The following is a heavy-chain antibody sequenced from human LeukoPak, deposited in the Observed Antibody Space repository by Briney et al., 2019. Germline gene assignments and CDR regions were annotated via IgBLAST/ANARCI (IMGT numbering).Heavy chain of an antibody. J-gene: IGHJ4*02. CDR3: ARVYSSGWSFDY. D-gene: IGHD6-19*01. CDR2: IIPIFGTA. V-gene: IGHV1-69*06. CDR1: GGTFSSYA. Sequence: GASVKVSCKASGGTFSSYAIIWVRQAPGQGLEWMGGIIPIFGTANYAQKFQGRVTITADKSTSTAYMELSSLRSEDTAVYYCARVYSSGWSFDYWGQGTLVTVSS.